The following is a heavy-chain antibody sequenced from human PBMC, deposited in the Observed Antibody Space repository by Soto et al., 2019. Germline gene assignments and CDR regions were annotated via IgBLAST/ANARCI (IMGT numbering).Heavy chain of an antibody. Sequence: PSETLSLTCTVSGGSIRNGDYYWGWIRQPAGDGLEWIGYVYYSGTTYSHPSLNSRVSIALDTSENQCFLRLTAVTAADTAVYYCGTVNLVGGAYYFEYWGPGTMVTVSS. V-gene: IGHV4-30-4*01. CDR3: GTVNLVGGAYYFEY. D-gene: IGHD1-26*01. J-gene: IGHJ4*02. CDR1: GGSIRNGDYY. CDR2: VYYSGTT.